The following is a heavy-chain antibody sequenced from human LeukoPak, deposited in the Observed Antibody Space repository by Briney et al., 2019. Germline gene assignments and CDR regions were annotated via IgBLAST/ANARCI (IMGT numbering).Heavy chain of an antibody. J-gene: IGHJ4*02. CDR3: ARGGRSEYFGSGSHDY. CDR1: GGSFTDYY. CDR2: VNHSGRT. Sequence: SETLSLTCVVYGGSFTDYYWTWIRQSPGKGLEWIGEVNHSGRTNYNPSLKSRATISLDTSKNQFSLRLSSVTAADTAVYYCARGGRSEYFGSGSHDYWGQGTLVTVSS. V-gene: IGHV4-34*01. D-gene: IGHD3-10*01.